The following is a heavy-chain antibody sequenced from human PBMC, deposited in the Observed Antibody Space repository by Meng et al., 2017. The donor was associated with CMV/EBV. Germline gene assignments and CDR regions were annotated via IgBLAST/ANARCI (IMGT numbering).Heavy chain of an antibody. J-gene: IGHJ3*01. D-gene: IGHD2/OR15-2a*01. CDR1: GFTFSSYE. V-gene: IGHV3-7*01. CDR3: ARGNNFDA. CDR2: IEGGGSEK. Sequence: GGSLRLSCAASGFTFSSYEMNWVRQAPGRGLEWVANIEGGGSEKSCVDSVKGRFTISRDNTKKSLYLQMDSLRAEDTAVYYCARGNNFDAWGQGTMVTVSS.